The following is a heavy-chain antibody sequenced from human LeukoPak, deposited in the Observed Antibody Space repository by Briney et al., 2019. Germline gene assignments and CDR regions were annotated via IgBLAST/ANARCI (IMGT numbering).Heavy chain of an antibody. V-gene: IGHV4-34*01. CDR3: ARVGYRVSPRSYGSGSLHNWFDP. Sequence: SETLSLTCAVYGGSFSGYYWSWIRQPPGKGREWIGEINHSGSTNYNPSLKRRVTISVATSKNQFSLKLSSVTAADTAVYYCARVGYRVSPRSYGSGSLHNWFDPWGQGTLVTVSS. J-gene: IGHJ5*02. D-gene: IGHD3-10*01. CDR1: GGSFSGYY. CDR2: INHSGST.